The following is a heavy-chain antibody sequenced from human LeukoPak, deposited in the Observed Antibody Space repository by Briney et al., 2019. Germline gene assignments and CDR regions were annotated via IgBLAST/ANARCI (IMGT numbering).Heavy chain of an antibody. D-gene: IGHD1-26*01. Sequence: GASVKVSCKASGGTFSSYAISWVRQAPGQGLEWMGIINPSAGGSTSYAQKFQGRVTVTRDTSTSTVYMELSSLRSEDTAIYYCTRGSRRGLLLGATLPPQQFDYWGQGTLVTVSS. CDR1: GGTFSSYA. J-gene: IGHJ4*02. CDR2: INPSAGGST. V-gene: IGHV1-46*01. CDR3: TRGSRRGLLLGATLPPQQFDY.